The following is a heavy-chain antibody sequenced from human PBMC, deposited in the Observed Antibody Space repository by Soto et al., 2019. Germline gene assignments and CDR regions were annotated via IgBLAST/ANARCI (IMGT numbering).Heavy chain of an antibody. J-gene: IGHJ6*02. V-gene: IGHV3-9*01. CDR3: AKDYSNYARALGYYGMDV. D-gene: IGHD4-4*01. CDR1: GFTFDDYA. CDR2: ISWNSGSI. Sequence: PGGSLRLSCAASGFTFDDYAMHWVRQAPGKGLEWVSGISWNSGSIGYADSVKGRFTISRDNAKNSLYLQMNSLRAEDTALYYCAKDYSNYARALGYYGMDVWGQGTTVTVSS.